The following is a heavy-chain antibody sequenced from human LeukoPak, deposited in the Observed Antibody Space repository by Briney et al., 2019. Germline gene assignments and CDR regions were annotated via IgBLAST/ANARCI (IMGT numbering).Heavy chain of an antibody. CDR3: ARVTVRPIVVPAAMPRKYCFDY. J-gene: IGHJ4*02. CDR1: GGSISSGSYY. D-gene: IGHD2-2*01. V-gene: IGHV4-61*02. CDR2: IYTSGST. Sequence: PSETLSLTCTVSGGSISSGSYYWSWIRQPAGKGLEWIGRIYTSGSTNYNPSLKSRVTISVDTSKNQFSLKLSSVTAADTAVYYCARVTVRPIVVPAAMPRKYCFDYWGQGTLVTVSS.